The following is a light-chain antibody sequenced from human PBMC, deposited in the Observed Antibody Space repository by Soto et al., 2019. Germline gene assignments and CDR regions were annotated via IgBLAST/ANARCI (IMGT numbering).Light chain of an antibody. Sequence: SALNQPPSASGSPGQSVTISCTGTSSDVGDNYVSWYQQHLGKAPKLIIYEVSQRPSGVPDRFSGSRSGNTASLTVSGLQTEDEADYYCSAYAGSNTFVLGSGTKVTVL. V-gene: IGLV2-8*01. CDR3: SAYAGSNTFV. J-gene: IGLJ1*01. CDR1: SSDVGDNY. CDR2: EVS.